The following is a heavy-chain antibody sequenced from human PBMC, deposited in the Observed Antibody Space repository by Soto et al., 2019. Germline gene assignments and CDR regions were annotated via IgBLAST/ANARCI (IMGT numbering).Heavy chain of an antibody. D-gene: IGHD3-22*01. CDR2: ISAYNGNT. V-gene: IGHV1-18*01. J-gene: IGHJ4*02. CDR1: GYTFTSYG. CDR3: ARDPLYDSSGYYYNWSDY. Sequence: ASVKVSCKASGYTFTSYGISWVRQAPGQGLEWMGWISAYNGNTNYAQKLQGRVTMTTDTSTSTAYMELRSLRPDDTAVYYCARDPLYDSSGYYYNWSDYWGQGTLVTVSS.